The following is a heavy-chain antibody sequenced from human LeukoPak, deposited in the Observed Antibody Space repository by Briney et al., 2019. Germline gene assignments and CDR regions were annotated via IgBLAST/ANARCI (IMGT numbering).Heavy chain of an antibody. CDR1: GFIFSSYN. Sequence: PGGSLRLSCAASGFIFSSYNMNWVRQAPGKGLEWVSSISSSSSYMYYADSVKGRFTISRDNSKNTLYLQMNSLRAEDTAVYYCAKERKLLPFDCWGQGTLVTVSS. CDR3: AKERKLLPFDC. D-gene: IGHD4-23*01. J-gene: IGHJ4*02. V-gene: IGHV3-21*01. CDR2: ISSSSSYM.